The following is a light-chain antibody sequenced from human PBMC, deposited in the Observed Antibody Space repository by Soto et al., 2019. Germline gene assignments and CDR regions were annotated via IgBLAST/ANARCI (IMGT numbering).Light chain of an antibody. V-gene: IGKV3D-20*02. CDR1: QSVSSSY. CDR3: QQRSNWPPA. Sequence: EIVMTQSPGTLSLSPGEIATLSFSPSQSVSSSYLAWYQQKPGQAPRLLIYDASNRATGIPARFSGSGSGTDFTLTISSLEPEDFAVYYCQQRSNWPPAFGQGTRLEN. J-gene: IGKJ5*01. CDR2: DAS.